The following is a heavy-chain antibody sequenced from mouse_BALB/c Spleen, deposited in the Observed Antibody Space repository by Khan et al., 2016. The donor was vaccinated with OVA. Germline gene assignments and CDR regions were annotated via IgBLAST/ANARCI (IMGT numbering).Heavy chain of an antibody. CDR2: ISSGGSYT. V-gene: IGHV5-9-3*01. Sequence: EVELVESGGGLVKPGGSLKLSCAASGFTFSRYAMSWVRQTPEKRLEWVATISSGGSYTYYPDSVKGRFTISRENAKNTLYLQMSSLRSEETAMYYCARQGGIYDGPFDYWGQGTTLTVSS. J-gene: IGHJ2*01. CDR3: ARQGGIYDGPFDY. CDR1: GFTFSRYA. D-gene: IGHD2-3*01.